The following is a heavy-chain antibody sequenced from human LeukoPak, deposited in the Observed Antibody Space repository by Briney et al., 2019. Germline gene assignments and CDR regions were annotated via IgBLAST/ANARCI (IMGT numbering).Heavy chain of an antibody. V-gene: IGHV3-48*03. D-gene: IGHD2-15*01. Sequence: GGSLRLSCAASVFTFSSYEMNWVRQAPGKGLEWVSYIINSGSTIYYADSVKGRFTISRDNAKNSLYLQMNSLRAEDTAVYYCASGRGVYCSGGSCSYFDYWGQGTLVTVSS. CDR1: VFTFSSYE. J-gene: IGHJ4*02. CDR2: IINSGSTI. CDR3: ASGRGVYCSGGSCSYFDY.